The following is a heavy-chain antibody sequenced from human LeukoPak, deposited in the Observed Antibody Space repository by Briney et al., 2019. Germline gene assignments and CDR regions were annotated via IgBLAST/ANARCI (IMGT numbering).Heavy chain of an antibody. CDR3: AREIVVVVAATGAFDI. CDR1: GGTFSSYA. D-gene: IGHD2-15*01. V-gene: IGHV1-69*04. J-gene: IGHJ3*02. Sequence: SVKVSCKASGGTFSSYAISWVRQAPGQGXXWMGRIIPILGIANYAQKCQGRVTITADTSTSTAYMELSSLRSEDTAVYYCAREIVVVVAATGAFDIWGQGTMVTVSS. CDR2: IIPILGIA.